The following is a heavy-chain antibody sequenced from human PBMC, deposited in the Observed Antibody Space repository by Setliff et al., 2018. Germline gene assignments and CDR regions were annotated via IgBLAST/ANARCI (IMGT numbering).Heavy chain of an antibody. Sequence: SETLSLTCNVSGGSISSDYWSWIRQPPGKPLEWIGYFYHSASTNYNPSLKGRVTMSADTSKNQFSLKLDSVIVADTAVYYCASNPFNSGPPYYFDYWGQGTLVTVSS. CDR3: ASNPFNSGPPYYFDY. CDR1: GGSISSDY. J-gene: IGHJ4*02. CDR2: FYHSAST. D-gene: IGHD6-19*01. V-gene: IGHV4-59*08.